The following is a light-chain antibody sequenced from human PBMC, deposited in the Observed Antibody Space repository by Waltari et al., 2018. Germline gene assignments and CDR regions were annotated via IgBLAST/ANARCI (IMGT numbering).Light chain of an antibody. CDR3: QQYYSLPYT. J-gene: IGKJ2*01. CDR2: WAS. CDR1: EGLLYSPNNKNY. Sequence: DIVMTQSPDSLAVSLGERATINRKSSEGLLYSPNNKNYLAWFQQKPGQPPKLLIHWASSRESGVPDRFSGSGSGTDFTLSISSLQAEDVAVYYCQQYYSLPYTFGPGTRLEIK. V-gene: IGKV4-1*01.